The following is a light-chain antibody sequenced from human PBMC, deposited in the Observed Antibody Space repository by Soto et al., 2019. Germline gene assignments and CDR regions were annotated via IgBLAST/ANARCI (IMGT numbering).Light chain of an antibody. CDR3: SSYAGTNNYV. V-gene: IGLV2-8*01. J-gene: IGLJ1*01. CDR2: EVT. CDR1: SSDVGGYNY. Sequence: SVLTQPPSASGSPGRSLTISCTGTSSDVGGYNYVSWYQHHPGKAPKLMIYEVTKRPSDIPDRFSGSKSGNTASLTVSGLQAEDEADYYCSSYAGTNNYVFGTGTKVTVL.